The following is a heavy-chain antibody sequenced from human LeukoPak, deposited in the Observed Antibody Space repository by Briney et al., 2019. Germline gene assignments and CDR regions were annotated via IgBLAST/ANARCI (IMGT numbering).Heavy chain of an antibody. D-gene: IGHD2-2*03. CDR3: AKDGYCGSTSCRRTYYYYMDV. Sequence: PGGSLRLSCAASGFTFSSYAMSWVRQAPGKGLEWVSTMSGSGGSTYYADSVKGRFTISRDNSKNTLYLQMNSLRAEDTAVYYCAKDGYCGSTSCRRTYYYYMDVWGKGTTVTVSS. V-gene: IGHV3-23*01. J-gene: IGHJ6*03. CDR2: MSGSGGST. CDR1: GFTFSSYA.